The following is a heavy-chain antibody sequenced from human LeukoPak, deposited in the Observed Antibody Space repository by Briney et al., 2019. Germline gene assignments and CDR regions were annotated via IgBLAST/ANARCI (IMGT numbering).Heavy chain of an antibody. J-gene: IGHJ4*02. CDR1: GFTFSAYS. CDR3: AKARAGTYGEFFDY. V-gene: IGHV3-30*01. D-gene: IGHD3-10*01. CDR2: ISYHGSDK. Sequence: GGSLRLSCAASGFTFSAYSMHWVRQAPGKGLEWLAVISYHGSDKYYADSVKGRFTISRDNPKNTLYLEMISLRPEDTAIYYCAKARAGTYGEFFDYWGQGALVTVSS.